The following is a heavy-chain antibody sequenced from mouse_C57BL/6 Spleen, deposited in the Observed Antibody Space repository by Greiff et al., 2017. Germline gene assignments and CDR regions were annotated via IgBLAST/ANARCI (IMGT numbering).Heavy chain of an antibody. D-gene: IGHD1-1*01. CDR2: IYPGDGDT. Sequence: QVQLKQPGAELVRPGSSVKLSCKASGYTFTSYWMNWVKQRPGKGLEWIGQIYPGDGDTNYNGKFKGKATLTADKSSSTAYMQLSSLTSEDSAVYFCARSRDYGSSFWFAYWGQGTLVTVSA. V-gene: IGHV1-80*01. CDR1: GYTFTSYW. J-gene: IGHJ3*01. CDR3: ARSRDYGSSFWFAY.